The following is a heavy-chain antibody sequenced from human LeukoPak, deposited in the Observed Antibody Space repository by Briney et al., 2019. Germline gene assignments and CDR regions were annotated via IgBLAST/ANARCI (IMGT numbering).Heavy chain of an antibody. J-gene: IGHJ5*02. Sequence: PSETLSFTCAVYGVSFSGYYWSWIRQPPGKGLEWIGEINHSGSTNYNPSLKSRVTISVDTSKNQFSLKLSSVTAADTAVYYCARAEGYSYGPNWFDPWGQGTLVTVSS. V-gene: IGHV4-34*01. CDR3: ARAEGYSYGPNWFDP. D-gene: IGHD5-18*01. CDR1: GVSFSGYY. CDR2: INHSGST.